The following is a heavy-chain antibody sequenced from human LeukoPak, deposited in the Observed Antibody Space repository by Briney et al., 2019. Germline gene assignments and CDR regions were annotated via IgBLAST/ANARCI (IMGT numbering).Heavy chain of an antibody. D-gene: IGHD3-3*01. Sequence: GSLRLSCAASGFTFTMYSMNWVRQAPGKGLEWIGSIYHSGSTYQNPSLKSRVTISVDTSKNQFSLKLSSVTAADTAVYYCARVIGYYDFWSGRFDYWGQGTLVTVSS. CDR3: ARVIGYYDFWSGRFDY. J-gene: IGHJ4*02. V-gene: IGHV4-38-2*01. CDR1: GFTFTMYS. CDR2: IYHSGST.